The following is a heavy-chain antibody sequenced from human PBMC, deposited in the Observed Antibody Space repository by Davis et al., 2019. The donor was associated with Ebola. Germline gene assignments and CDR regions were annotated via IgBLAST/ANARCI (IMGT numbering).Heavy chain of an antibody. V-gene: IGHV1-3*01. Sequence: PGGSLRLSCSASGFTFTSYAMHWVRQAPGQRLEWMGWINAGNGNTKYSQKFQGRVTITRDTSASTAYMELSSLRSEDTAVYYCARENVGSSWYKNYYYGMDVWGKGTTVTVSS. D-gene: IGHD6-13*01. J-gene: IGHJ6*04. CDR2: INAGNGNT. CDR1: GFTFTSYA. CDR3: ARENVGSSWYKNYYYGMDV.